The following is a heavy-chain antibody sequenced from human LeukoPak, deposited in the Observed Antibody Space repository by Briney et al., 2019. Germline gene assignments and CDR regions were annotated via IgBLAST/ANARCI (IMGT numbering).Heavy chain of an antibody. CDR1: GGSISSSSYY. CDR2: IYYSGST. D-gene: IGHD2-2*01. V-gene: IGHV4-39*07. CDR3: ARNFRSGAAIFHWFDP. J-gene: IGHJ5*02. Sequence: SETLSLTCTVSGGSISSSSYYWGWIRQPPGKGLEWIGSIYYSGSTYYNPSLKSRVTISVDTSKNQFSLQLNSVTPEDTAVYYCARNFRSGAAIFHWFDPWGQGTLVTVSS.